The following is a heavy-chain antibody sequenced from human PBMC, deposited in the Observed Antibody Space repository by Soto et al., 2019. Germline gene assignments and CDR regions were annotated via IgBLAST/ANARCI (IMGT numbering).Heavy chain of an antibody. D-gene: IGHD6-13*01. V-gene: IGHV3-49*03. Sequence: PGGSLRLSCTTSGYTFGDYAMSWSRQAPGKGLEWVGVIRSKAYGGTTDYAASVKGRFTISRDDSKSIAYLQMNSLKSEDTGVYYCTKYTYTSRYAYYGMDVWGHGTTVTVPS. CDR2: IRSKAYGGTT. CDR1: GYTFGDYA. CDR3: TKYTYTSRYAYYGMDV. J-gene: IGHJ6*02.